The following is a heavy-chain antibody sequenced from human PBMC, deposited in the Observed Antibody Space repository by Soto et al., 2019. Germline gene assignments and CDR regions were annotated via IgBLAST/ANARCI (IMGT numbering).Heavy chain of an antibody. V-gene: IGHV5-51*01. CDR1: GYSFTSYW. CDR3: ARLGDYVWGSYRLDYYYYGMDV. CDR2: IYPGDSDT. Sequence: PGESLKISCKGSGYSFTSYWIGWVRQMPGKGLEWMGIIYPGDSDTRYSPSFQGQVTISADKSISTAYLQWSSLKASDTAMYYCARLGDYVWGSYRLDYYYYGMDVWGQGTTVTVSS. D-gene: IGHD3-16*02. J-gene: IGHJ6*02.